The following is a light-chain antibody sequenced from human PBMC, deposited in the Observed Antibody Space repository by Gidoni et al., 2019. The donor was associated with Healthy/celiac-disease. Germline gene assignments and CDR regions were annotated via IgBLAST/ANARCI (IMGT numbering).Light chain of an antibody. V-gene: IGLV1-44*01. CDR3: AAWDDSLNGRNWV. CDR2: SNN. CDR1: SSNIGSNT. J-gene: IGLJ3*02. Sequence: QSVLTQPPSASGTPGQRGTISCSGSSSNIGSNTVNWYQQLPGTAPKLLIYSNNQRPSGVPDRFSGSQSGPSASLAISGLQSEDEADYYCAAWDDSLNGRNWVFGGGTKLTVL.